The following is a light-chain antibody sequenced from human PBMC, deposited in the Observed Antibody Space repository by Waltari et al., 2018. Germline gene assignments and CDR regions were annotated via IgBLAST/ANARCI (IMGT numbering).Light chain of an antibody. CDR1: HSNIGSNP. CDR3: VTWDDSLNGWV. J-gene: IGLJ3*02. CDR2: NNY. Sequence: QSVVTQSPSASGAPGQRVPISCSGRHSNIGSNPVDWYQQLPGTAPKPLIFNNYQRPSGVPDRFSASKSGTSASLAISGLQSEDEAEYYCVTWDDSLNGWVFGGGTKLAVV. V-gene: IGLV1-44*01.